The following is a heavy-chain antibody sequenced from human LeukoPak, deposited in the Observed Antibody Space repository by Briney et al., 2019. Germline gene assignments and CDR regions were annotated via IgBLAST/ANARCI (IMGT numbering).Heavy chain of an antibody. CDR2: VYYTGGT. Sequence: SETLSLTCSVSGGSITSSRYYWVWIRQPPEKGLEWIGSVYYTGGTYYSPSLKSRVTISVDTSKNQFSLKLSSVTAADTAVYYCARVSRAGVYYYYMDVWGKGTTVTVSS. CDR3: ARVSRAGVYYYYMDV. CDR1: GGSITSSRYY. J-gene: IGHJ6*03. V-gene: IGHV4-39*02.